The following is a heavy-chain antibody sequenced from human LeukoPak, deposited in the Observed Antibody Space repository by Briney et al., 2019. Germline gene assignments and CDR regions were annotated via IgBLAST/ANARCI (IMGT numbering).Heavy chain of an antibody. CDR2: ISGSGGST. CDR3: AREVLHYDILTGYYPPYNWFDP. Sequence: GGSLRLSCAASGFTFSSYAMSWVRQAPGKGLEWVSAISGSGGSTYYADSVKGRFTISRDNAKNSLYLQMNSLRAEDTAVYYCAREVLHYDILTGYYPPYNWFDPWGQGTLVTVSS. D-gene: IGHD3-9*01. V-gene: IGHV3-23*01. J-gene: IGHJ5*02. CDR1: GFTFSSYA.